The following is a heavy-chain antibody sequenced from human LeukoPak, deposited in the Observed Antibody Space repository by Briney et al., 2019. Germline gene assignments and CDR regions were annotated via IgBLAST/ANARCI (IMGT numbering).Heavy chain of an antibody. CDR3: ARQVEFRGWYNYFDY. CDR2: IYYSGST. V-gene: IGHV4-39*01. J-gene: IGHJ4*02. Sequence: PSETLSLTCTVSGGSVSSSSYYWGWIRQPPGKGLEWIGSIYYSGSTYYNPSLKSRVTISVDTSKNQFSLKLSSVTAADTAVYYCARQVEFRGWYNYFDYWGQGTLVNVSS. CDR1: GGSVSSSSYY. D-gene: IGHD6-19*01.